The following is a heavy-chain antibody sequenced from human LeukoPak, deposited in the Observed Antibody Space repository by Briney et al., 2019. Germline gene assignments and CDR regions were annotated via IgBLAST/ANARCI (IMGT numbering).Heavy chain of an antibody. CDR2: IYYSGST. V-gene: IGHV4-59*08. CDR1: GVSISSYY. Sequence: SETLSLTCTVSGVSISSYYWSWIRQPPGKGLEWIGYIYYSGSTNYNPSLKSRVTISVDTSKNQFSLKLSSVTAADTAVYYCARHARIHRLGVDYWGQGTLVTVSS. D-gene: IGHD3-10*01. J-gene: IGHJ4*02. CDR3: ARHARIHRLGVDY.